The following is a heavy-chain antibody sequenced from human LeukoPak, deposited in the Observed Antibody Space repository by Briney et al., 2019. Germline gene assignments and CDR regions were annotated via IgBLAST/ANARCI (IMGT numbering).Heavy chain of an antibody. CDR1: GFTLSSYE. V-gene: IGHV3-48*03. D-gene: IGHD5-18*01. CDR2: ISNSGTAI. Sequence: GGSLRLSCAASGFTLSSYEMLWVRQAPGKGLEWVSYISNSGTAIYYADSVKGRFTISRDNAKSSLYLQINSLRAEDTAVYYCARAGYSMDTEYFQHWGQGTLVTVSS. J-gene: IGHJ1*01. CDR3: ARAGYSMDTEYFQH.